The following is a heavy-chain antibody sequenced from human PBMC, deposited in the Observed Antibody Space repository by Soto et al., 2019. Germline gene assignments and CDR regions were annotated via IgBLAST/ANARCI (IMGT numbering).Heavy chain of an antibody. CDR3: AKIGERSWFDS. D-gene: IGHD3-10*01. CDR2: IVPMFGTP. CDR1: GGTFSSSA. Sequence: QVQLVQSGAEVKKPGSSVKVSCRASGGTFSSSAISWVRQAPGQGLEGMGGIVPMFGTPDIAQKFQGRVTITADEATGTAYMEVGSLRSEDTATYYCAKIGERSWFDSWGQGTLVNVSS. J-gene: IGHJ5*01. V-gene: IGHV1-69*01.